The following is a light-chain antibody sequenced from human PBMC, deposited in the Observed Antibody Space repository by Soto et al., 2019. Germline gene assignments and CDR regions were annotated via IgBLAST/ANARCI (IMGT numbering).Light chain of an antibody. CDR1: QSVSSSY. J-gene: IGKJ1*01. CDR3: QQYGSSPRT. Sequence: ESVLTQSPGTLSLSPGERATLSCRASQSVSSSYLAWYQQKPGQAPRLLIYGASSRATGIPDRFSGSGSGTDFTLTISRLEPEDFAVYYCQQYGSSPRTFGHGTKVAIK. V-gene: IGKV3-20*01. CDR2: GAS.